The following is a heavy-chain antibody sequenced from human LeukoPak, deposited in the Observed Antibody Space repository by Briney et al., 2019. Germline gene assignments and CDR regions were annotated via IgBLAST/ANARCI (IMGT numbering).Heavy chain of an antibody. D-gene: IGHD6-13*01. CDR1: GYTFTSYY. V-gene: IGHV1-2*02. CDR2: INTDSGGT. Sequence: ASVKVSCKASGYTFTSYYMHWVRQAPGQGLEWMVWINTDSGGTNYAQKFQGRVTMTIDTSISTAYLELTRLTSDDTAVYYCARGEGSSIDYWGQGTLVTVSS. J-gene: IGHJ4*02. CDR3: ARGEGSSIDY.